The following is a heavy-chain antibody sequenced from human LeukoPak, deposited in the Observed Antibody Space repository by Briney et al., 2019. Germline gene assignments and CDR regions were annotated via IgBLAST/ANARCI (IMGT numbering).Heavy chain of an antibody. J-gene: IGHJ5*02. CDR1: GFTVSSNY. CDR2: IYGGTYT. CDR3: ARGEDYGDYGWFDP. D-gene: IGHD4-17*01. Sequence: GGSLRLSCAASGFTVSSNYMTWARQAPGKGLEWVSHIYGGTYTYYSDSVRGRFTIARDNSKNTLYLQMNSLRAEDTAVYYCARGEDYGDYGWFDPWGQGNLVTVSS. V-gene: IGHV3-66*01.